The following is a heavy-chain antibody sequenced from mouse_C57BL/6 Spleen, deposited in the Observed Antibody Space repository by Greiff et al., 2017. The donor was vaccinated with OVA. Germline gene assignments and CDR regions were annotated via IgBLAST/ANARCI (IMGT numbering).Heavy chain of an antibody. CDR2: IYPSDSET. J-gene: IGHJ3*01. CDR3: AITRVTTGEAY. D-gene: IGHD2-2*01. Sequence: QVQLQQPGAELVRPGSSVKLSCKASGYTFTSYWMDWVKQRPGQGLEWIGNIYPSDSETHYNQKFKDKATLTVDKSSSTAYMQLSSLTSEDSAVYYCAITRVTTGEAYWGQGTLVTVSA. CDR1: GYTFTSYW. V-gene: IGHV1-61*01.